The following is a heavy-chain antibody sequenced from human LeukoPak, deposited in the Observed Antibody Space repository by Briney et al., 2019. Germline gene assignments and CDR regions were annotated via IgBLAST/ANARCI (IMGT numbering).Heavy chain of an antibody. CDR3: TRDRRGVGAAPFDY. V-gene: IGHV4-59*01. Sequence: SETLSLTCTVSGGSISSYYWSWIRQPPGKGLEWIGYIYYSGSTNYNPSLKSRVTISVDTSKNQFSLKLSSVTAADTAVYYCTRDRRGVGAAPFDYWGQGTLVTVSS. CDR2: IYYSGST. J-gene: IGHJ4*02. D-gene: IGHD1-26*01. CDR1: GGSISSYY.